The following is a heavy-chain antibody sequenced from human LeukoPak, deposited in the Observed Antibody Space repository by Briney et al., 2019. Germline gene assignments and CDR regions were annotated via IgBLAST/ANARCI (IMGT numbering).Heavy chain of an antibody. CDR3: AASYGDYVLYFQH. D-gene: IGHD4-17*01. CDR1: GYTFTGYY. CDR2: INPNSGGT. V-gene: IGHV1-2*02. J-gene: IGHJ1*01. Sequence: ASVKVSCKASGYTFTGYYMHWVRQAPGQGLEWMGWINPNSGGTNYAQKFQGRVTMTRDTSISTAYMELSRLRSDDTAVYYCAASYGDYVLYFQHWGQCTLVTVSS.